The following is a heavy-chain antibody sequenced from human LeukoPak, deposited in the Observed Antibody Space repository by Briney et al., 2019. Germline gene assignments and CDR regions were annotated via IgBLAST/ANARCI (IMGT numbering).Heavy chain of an antibody. CDR3: AKGTSTWALDP. D-gene: IGHD1-1*01. V-gene: IGHV3-43*02. CDR2: ISGDGGST. Sequence: GGSLRLSCAASGFTFDDYAMHWVRQAPGKGLEWVSLISGDGGSTYYADSVKGRFTISRDNSKNSLYLQMNSLRTEDTALCYCAKGTSTWALDPWGQGTLVTVSS. J-gene: IGHJ5*02. CDR1: GFTFDDYA.